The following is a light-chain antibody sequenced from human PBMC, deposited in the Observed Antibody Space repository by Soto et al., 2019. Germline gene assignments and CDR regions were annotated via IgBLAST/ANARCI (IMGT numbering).Light chain of an antibody. V-gene: IGKV3-20*01. J-gene: IGKJ1*01. Sequence: EIVLTQSPGTLSLSPGERATLSCRASQSVSSSFLAWYQQKPGQAPRLLIYGASTRATGIPDRFSGSGSGTDFTLTISRLEPEDFAVYYCQQYDSSHWTFGQGTKVELK. CDR3: QQYDSSHWT. CDR1: QSVSSSF. CDR2: GAS.